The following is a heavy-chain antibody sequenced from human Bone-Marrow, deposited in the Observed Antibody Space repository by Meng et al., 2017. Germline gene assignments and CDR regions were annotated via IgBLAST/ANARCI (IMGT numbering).Heavy chain of an antibody. CDR2: IYWDDDK. J-gene: IGHJ4*02. CDR1: GFSLSTSGVS. Sequence: QITLKESGPTLVKPTQTLTLTCTFSGFSLSTSGVSGGWIRQPPGEALEWLALIYWDDDKRYSPSLKSRLAITKDTSKNQVVLTMTNMDPVDTATYYCAHSRRGLWDPVSWGQGTLVTVSS. D-gene: IGHD1-26*01. CDR3: AHSRRGLWDPVS. V-gene: IGHV2-5*02.